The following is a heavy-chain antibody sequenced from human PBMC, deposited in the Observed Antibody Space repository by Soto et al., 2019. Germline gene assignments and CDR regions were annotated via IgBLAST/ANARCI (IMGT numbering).Heavy chain of an antibody. CDR2: IWYDGSNK. CDR1: GFTFSSYG. CDR3: AREPDPLDSSGYYLDY. Sequence: QVQLVESGGGVVQPGRSLRLSCAASGFTFSSYGMHWVRQAPGKGLEWVAVIWYDGSNKYYADSVKGRFTISRDNSKNTLYLQMNSLRAEDTAVYYCAREPDPLDSSGYYLDYWGQGTLVTVSS. J-gene: IGHJ4*02. D-gene: IGHD3-22*01. V-gene: IGHV3-33*01.